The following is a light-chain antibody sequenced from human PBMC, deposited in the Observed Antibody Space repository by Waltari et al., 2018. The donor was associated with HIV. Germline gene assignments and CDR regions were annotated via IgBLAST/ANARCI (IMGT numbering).Light chain of an antibody. J-gene: IGLJ3*02. Sequence: QSALTQPVSVSGSPGVSITISCVGTNNDIGLFNYVSWYRHLPDIPPQLVIYDVTRRPSGVSSRFYGSKSGNTAALTISGLQTDDEGHYYCSSSSSSGSVLFGGGTKVTV. V-gene: IGLV2-14*01. CDR2: DVT. CDR3: SSSSSSGSVL. CDR1: NNDIGLFNY.